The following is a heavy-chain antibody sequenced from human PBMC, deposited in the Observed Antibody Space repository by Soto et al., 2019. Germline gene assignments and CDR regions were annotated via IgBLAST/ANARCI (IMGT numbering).Heavy chain of an antibody. D-gene: IGHD4-4*01. CDR3: AITTSTVSYWFDP. CDR2: IKEDGTEQ. Sequence: GGSLRLSCAASGFSFSGYWMSWVRQAPGKGPEWVANIKEDGTEQHYVDSVKGRFTISRDDSENSLFLQMNNLRAEDSAIYYCAITTSTVSYWFDPWGPGTQVTVSS. CDR1: GFSFSGYW. J-gene: IGHJ5*02. V-gene: IGHV3-7*03.